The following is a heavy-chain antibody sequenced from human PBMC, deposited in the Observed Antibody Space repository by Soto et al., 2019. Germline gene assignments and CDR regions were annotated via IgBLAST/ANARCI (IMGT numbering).Heavy chain of an antibody. Sequence: QVQLVQSGAEVKKPGASVKVSCKASGYTFTSYAMHWVRHAPGQRLEWMGWINAGNGNTKYSQKFQGRVTITRDTSASTAYMELSSLRSEDTAVYYCARGLNGYSHYFDYWGQGTLVTVSS. J-gene: IGHJ4*02. D-gene: IGHD5-18*01. CDR3: ARGLNGYSHYFDY. V-gene: IGHV1-3*01. CDR1: GYTFTSYA. CDR2: INAGNGNT.